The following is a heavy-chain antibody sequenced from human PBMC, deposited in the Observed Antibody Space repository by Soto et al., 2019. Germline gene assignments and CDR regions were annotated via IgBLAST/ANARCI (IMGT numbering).Heavy chain of an antibody. V-gene: IGHV4-4*02. CDR2: IYHSGST. D-gene: IGHD6-19*01. CDR1: GGSISSSNW. Sequence: SETLSLTCAVSGGSISSSNWWSGVRQPPGKGLEWIGEIYHSGSTNYNPSLKSRVTISVDKSKNQFSPKLSSVTAADTAVYYCARGEEAVAGDDAFDIWGQGTMVT. CDR3: ARGEEAVAGDDAFDI. J-gene: IGHJ3*02.